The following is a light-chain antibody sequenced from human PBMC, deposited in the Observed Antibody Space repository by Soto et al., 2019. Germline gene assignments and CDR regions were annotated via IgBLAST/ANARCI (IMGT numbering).Light chain of an antibody. J-gene: IGLJ1*01. CDR2: GNS. Sequence: QSALTQPPSVSGAPGQRVTISCTGSSPNIGAGFDVHWYQQLPGTAPQLLIYGNSNRPSGVPDRFSGSRSGTSASLATTGLQAEDEADYYCQSYDSSLTGSKVFGSGTKVTVL. CDR3: QSYDSSLTGSKV. CDR1: SPNIGAGFD. V-gene: IGLV1-40*01.